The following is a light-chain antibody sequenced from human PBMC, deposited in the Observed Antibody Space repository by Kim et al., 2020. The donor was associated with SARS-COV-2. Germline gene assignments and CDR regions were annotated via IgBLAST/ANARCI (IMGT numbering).Light chain of an antibody. CDR3: QTLGTGIVV. J-gene: IGLJ2*01. CDR2: LNSDGSH. V-gene: IGLV4-69*01. CDR1: SGHSSSA. Sequence: SVKPTCTLSSGHSSSAIAWHQQQPEKGPRYLMKLNSDGSHTKGDGIPDRFSGSSSGAERYLPISSLQSEDEADYYCQTLGTGIVVFGGGTQLTVL.